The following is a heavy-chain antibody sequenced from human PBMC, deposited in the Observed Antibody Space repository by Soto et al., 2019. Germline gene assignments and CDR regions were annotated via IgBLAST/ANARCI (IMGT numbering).Heavy chain of an antibody. CDR2: IYYSGST. D-gene: IGHD5-12*01. CDR1: GGSISSYY. V-gene: IGHV4-59*01. Sequence: PSETLSLTCTVSGGSISSYYRSWIRQPPGKGLEWIGYIYYSGSTNYNPSLKSRVTISVDTSKNQFSLKLSSVTAADTAVYYCAREGGYTSFDYWGQGTLVTVSS. CDR3: AREGGYTSFDY. J-gene: IGHJ4*02.